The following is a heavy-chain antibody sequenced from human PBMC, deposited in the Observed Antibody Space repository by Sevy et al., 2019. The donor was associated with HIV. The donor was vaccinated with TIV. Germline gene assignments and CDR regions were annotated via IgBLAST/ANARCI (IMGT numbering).Heavy chain of an antibody. J-gene: IGHJ4*02. V-gene: IGHV1-18*04. CDR2: ISAYNGNT. Sequence: ASVKVSCKASGYTFISYSISWVRQAPGQGLEWMGWISAYNGNTTYAQKLQGRVTMTTDTSTSTAYMELRSLRSDDTAVYYCARGSGYSSSWYNDYFDYWGQGTLVTVSS. CDR3: ARGSGYSSSWYNDYFDY. CDR1: GYTFISYS. D-gene: IGHD6-13*01.